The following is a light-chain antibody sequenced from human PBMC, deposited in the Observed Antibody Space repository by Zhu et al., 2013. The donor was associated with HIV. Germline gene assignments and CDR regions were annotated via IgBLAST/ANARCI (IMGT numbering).Light chain of an antibody. J-gene: IGKJ4*01. Sequence: EIVLTQSPGTLSLSPGERATLSCRASQSVKNYLAWYQQKPGQAPRLLIFDASNRATGIPARFSGSGSGTDFTLTISSLEPEDFAVYYCQQYGSSPLTFGGGTKVEIK. CDR3: QQYGSSPLT. CDR1: QSVKNY. CDR2: DAS. V-gene: IGKV3-20*01.